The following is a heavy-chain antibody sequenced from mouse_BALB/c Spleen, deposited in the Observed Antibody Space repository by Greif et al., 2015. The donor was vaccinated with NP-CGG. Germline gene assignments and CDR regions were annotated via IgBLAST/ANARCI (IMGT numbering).Heavy chain of an antibody. CDR3: AREDYGTWYFDV. Sequence: QVQLQQSGAELVRPGSSVKISCKASDCAFSSYWMNWVKQRPGQGLEWIGQIYPGDGDTNYNGKFKGKATLTADKSSSTDYMQLSSLTSEVSAVYFCAREDYGTWYFDVWGAGTTVTVSS. J-gene: IGHJ1*01. CDR1: DCAFSSYW. CDR2: IYPGDGDT. V-gene: IGHV1-80*01. D-gene: IGHD1-1*01.